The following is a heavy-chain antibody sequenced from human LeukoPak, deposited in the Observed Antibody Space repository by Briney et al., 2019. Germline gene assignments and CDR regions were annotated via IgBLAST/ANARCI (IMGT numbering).Heavy chain of an antibody. Sequence: SETLSFTCAVYGGSFSNYYWNWIRQPPGKGLEWIGEINHSGDTNYNPSLKSRVTISVDTSRNQFSLNLTSVTAADTAVYYCATMSSTTRYYYYGTDVWGHGTTVTVSS. CDR1: GGSFSNYY. CDR3: ATMSSTTRYYYYGTDV. CDR2: INHSGDT. D-gene: IGHD1-1*01. V-gene: IGHV4-34*01. J-gene: IGHJ6*02.